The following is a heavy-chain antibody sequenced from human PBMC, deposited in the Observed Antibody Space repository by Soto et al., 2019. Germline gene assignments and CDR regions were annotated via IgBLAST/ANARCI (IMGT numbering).Heavy chain of an antibody. D-gene: IGHD2-15*01. Sequence: QVQLVESGGGVVQPGRSLRLSCAASGLTFSTYVMHWVRQAPGKGLEWVALISYDGSNKYYADSAKGRFTISRDNSKNTLYLQMNSLRVEDTAVYYCARDRSVVVVPATPDYWGQGTLVTVSS. J-gene: IGHJ4*02. CDR1: GLTFSTYV. CDR3: ARDRSVVVVPATPDY. V-gene: IGHV3-30-3*01. CDR2: ISYDGSNK.